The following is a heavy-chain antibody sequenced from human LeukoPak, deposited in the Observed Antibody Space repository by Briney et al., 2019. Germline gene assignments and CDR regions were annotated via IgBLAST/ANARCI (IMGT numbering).Heavy chain of an antibody. J-gene: IGHJ4*02. D-gene: IGHD2-2*01. CDR3: ARAELGYCSSTSCYAFDY. CDR2: IIPIFGTA. V-gene: IGHV1-69*06. Sequence: SVKVSCKASGGTFSSYAISWVRQAPGQGLERMGGIIPIFGTANYAQKFQGRVTITADKSTSTAYMELSSLRSEDTAVYYCARAELGYCSSTSCYAFDYWGQGTLVTVSS. CDR1: GGTFSSYA.